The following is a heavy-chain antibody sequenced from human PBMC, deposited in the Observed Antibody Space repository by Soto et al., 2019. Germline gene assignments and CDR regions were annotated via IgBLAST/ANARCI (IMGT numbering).Heavy chain of an antibody. J-gene: IGHJ4*02. D-gene: IGHD3-22*01. CDR2: IYLGGSI. CDR1: GASISSYY. V-gene: IGHV4-59*01. Sequence: SETLSLTCSVSGASISSYYYTWIRQTPGKGLEWFGYIYLGGSINYNPSFKSRVIISVDTSKNQFSVRLSSVTAADTAVYYCARIGYYDRSGYYYHLSYFDYWGQGTLVTVSS. CDR3: ARIGYYDRSGYYYHLSYFDY.